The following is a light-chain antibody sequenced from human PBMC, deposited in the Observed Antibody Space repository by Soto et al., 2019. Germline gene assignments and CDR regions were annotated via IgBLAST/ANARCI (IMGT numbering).Light chain of an antibody. Sequence: EIVLTQSPGTLSLSPGERATLSCRASQSVRSNYLAWYQHKPGQAPRLLIYGASSRATGIPDRFSGSGSGTDFTLTISRLEPEDFAVYYCQQYGSSPLTFGGGTKVDIK. V-gene: IGKV3-20*01. CDR1: QSVRSNY. J-gene: IGKJ4*01. CDR3: QQYGSSPLT. CDR2: GAS.